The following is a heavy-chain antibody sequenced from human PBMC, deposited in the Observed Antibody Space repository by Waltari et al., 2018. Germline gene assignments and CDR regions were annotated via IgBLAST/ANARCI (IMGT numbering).Heavy chain of an antibody. J-gene: IGHJ6*03. CDR2: ISRGSNFI. V-gene: IGHV3-21*01. CDR3: ASLHMDV. Sequence: EVQLVESGGGLVKPGGSLRLSCVASGFTFSTSRMNWGRQAQGKGLEWVSTISRGSNFIYDADSVKGRFTISRDNAKNSLYLQMNSLRVEDTAVYYCASLHMDVWGKGTTVTVSS. CDR1: GFTFSTSR.